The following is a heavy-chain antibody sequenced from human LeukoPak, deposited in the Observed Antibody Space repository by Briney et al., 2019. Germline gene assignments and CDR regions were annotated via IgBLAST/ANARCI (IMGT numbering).Heavy chain of an antibody. D-gene: IGHD2-2*03. Sequence: SETLSLTCAVYGGSFSGYYWSWIRQPPGKGLEWIGEINHSGSTNYNPSLKSRVTISVDTSKNQFSLKLSSVTAADTAVYYCARRGWIGHWFDPWGQGTLVTVSS. CDR1: GGSFSGYY. J-gene: IGHJ5*02. V-gene: IGHV4-34*01. CDR2: INHSGST. CDR3: ARRGWIGHWFDP.